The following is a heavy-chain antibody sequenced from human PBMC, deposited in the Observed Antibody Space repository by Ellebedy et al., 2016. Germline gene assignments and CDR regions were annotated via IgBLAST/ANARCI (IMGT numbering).Heavy chain of an antibody. V-gene: IGHV3-11*01. CDR1: GFIIGDFD. CDR2: MSRSGETK. Sequence: GESLKISXAVSGFIIGDFDMTWIRQAPGKGLEWISYMSRSGETKYYADSVKGRFTISRDSAKNSLYLQMNSLRVEDTAVYYCARGGGDSSGYFEDYWGQGTLVTVSS. D-gene: IGHD3-22*01. CDR3: ARGGGDSSGYFEDY. J-gene: IGHJ4*02.